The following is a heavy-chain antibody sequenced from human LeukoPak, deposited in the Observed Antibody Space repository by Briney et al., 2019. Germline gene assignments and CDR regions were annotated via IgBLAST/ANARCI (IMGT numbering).Heavy chain of an antibody. V-gene: IGHV3-21*01. CDR2: ISSTSSDM. D-gene: IGHD4-23*01. J-gene: IGHJ4*02. CDR1: GFTFSSHT. CDR3: ARDSRDGGPDY. Sequence: PGGSLRLSCAASGFTFSSHTMTWVRQAPGKGLEWVSSISSTSSDMYYTDSVKGRFTISRDTAKNSLYLQMNNLRAEDTAVYYCARDSRDGGPDYWGQGTLVTVSS.